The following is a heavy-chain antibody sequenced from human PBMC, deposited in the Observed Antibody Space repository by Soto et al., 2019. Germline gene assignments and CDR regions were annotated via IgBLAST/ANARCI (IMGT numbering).Heavy chain of an antibody. D-gene: IGHD3-10*01. V-gene: IGHV1-69*01. CDR2: IIPIFGTA. Sequence: QVQLVQSGAEVKKPGSSVKVSCKASGGTFSSYAISWVRQAPGQGLEWMGGIIPIFGTANYAQKFQGRVTITADESTSTAYLELSSLRSEDTAVYYCARDYRWCGESKKQDFDYWGQGTLVTVSS. CDR3: ARDYRWCGESKKQDFDY. CDR1: GGTFSSYA. J-gene: IGHJ4*02.